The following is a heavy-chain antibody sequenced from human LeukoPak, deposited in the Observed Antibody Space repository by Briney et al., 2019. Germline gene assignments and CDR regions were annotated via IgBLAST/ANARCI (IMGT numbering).Heavy chain of an antibody. CDR2: IGSDNKT. Sequence: GGPLRHSREASGFTFSAYAMIGVPPGPERGGEWVSSIGSDNKTLYSESVKGRSTISRDNSKSMLFLQLNSLRAEDTALYYCARDLQYYVAIDGWGQGTTVTVSS. J-gene: IGHJ6*02. CDR3: ARDLQYYVAIDG. D-gene: IGHD3-10*02. V-gene: IGHV3-23*01. CDR1: GFTFSAYA.